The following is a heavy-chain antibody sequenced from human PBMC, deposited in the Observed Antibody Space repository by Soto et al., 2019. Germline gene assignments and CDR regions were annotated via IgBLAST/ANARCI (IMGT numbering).Heavy chain of an antibody. J-gene: IGHJ4*02. CDR2: IYYSGST. D-gene: IGHD2-2*01. Sequence: SETLSLTCAVYGGSFSSYCWSWIRQPPGKGLEWIGYIYYSGSTNYNPSLKSRVTISVDTSKNQFSLKLSSVTAADTAVYYCARLRCSSTSCYGGDFDYWGQATLVTVSS. CDR1: GGSFSSYC. V-gene: IGHV4-59*08. CDR3: ARLRCSSTSCYGGDFDY.